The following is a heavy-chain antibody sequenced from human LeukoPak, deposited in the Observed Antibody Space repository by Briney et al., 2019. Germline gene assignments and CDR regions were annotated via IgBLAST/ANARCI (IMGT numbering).Heavy chain of an antibody. D-gene: IGHD3-22*01. J-gene: IGHJ4*02. V-gene: IGHV1-69*13. CDR1: GGTFSSYA. CDR3: ARPRTYYYDSSGYYDY. CDR2: IIPIFGTA. Sequence: ASVNVSRTASGGTFSSYAISWVRQAPGQGLEWMGGIIPIFGTANYAQKFQGRVTITADESTSTAYMELSSLRSEDTAVYYCARPRTYYYDSSGYYDYWGQGTLVTVSS.